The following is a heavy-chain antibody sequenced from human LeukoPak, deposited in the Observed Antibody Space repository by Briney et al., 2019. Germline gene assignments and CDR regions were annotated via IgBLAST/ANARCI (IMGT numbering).Heavy chain of an antibody. CDR2: FETEDDEP. Sequence: ASVKVSCKVSGYSLSEISVHWIRQVPGRGLEWMGSFETEDDEPLYAQKFQGRVTMTEDTSTDTAYMELSSLRSEDTAVYYCASGNEVTLDGFAIWGQGTMVTASS. V-gene: IGHV1-24*01. CDR3: ASGNEVTLDGFAI. D-gene: IGHD2-8*01. CDR1: GYSLSEIS. J-gene: IGHJ3*02.